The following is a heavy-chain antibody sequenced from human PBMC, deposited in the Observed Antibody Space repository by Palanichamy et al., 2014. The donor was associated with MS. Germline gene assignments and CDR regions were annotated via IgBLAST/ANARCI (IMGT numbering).Heavy chain of an antibody. V-gene: IGHV5-51*03. CDR1: GYSFTNYW. CDR2: IYPGDSET. CDR3: ARVKYNTSSHWFDP. D-gene: IGHD6-6*01. Sequence: EVQLVQSGAEVKKPGESLKISCKASGYSFTNYWIGWVRQMPGKGLEWMGIIYPGDSETRYSPSFEGQVTISADRSISTAYLQWSSLKASDTAMYYCARVKYNTSSHWFDPWGQGTLVTVSS. J-gene: IGHJ5*02.